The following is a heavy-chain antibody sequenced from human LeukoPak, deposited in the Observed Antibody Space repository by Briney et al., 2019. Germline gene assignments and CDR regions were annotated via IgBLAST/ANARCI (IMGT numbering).Heavy chain of an antibody. CDR1: GYTLTAYY. J-gene: IGHJ5*02. CDR2: IYPNSGGT. Sequence: ASVKVSCKASGYTLTAYYIYWVRQAPGQGLEWMGRIYPNSGGTDYAQNFQGRVTMTRDTSISTAYMELSRLRSDDTAVYYCARGYCSGGTCYLVENWLDPWGQGTLVTVSS. D-gene: IGHD2-15*01. CDR3: ARGYCSGGTCYLVENWLDP. V-gene: IGHV1-2*06.